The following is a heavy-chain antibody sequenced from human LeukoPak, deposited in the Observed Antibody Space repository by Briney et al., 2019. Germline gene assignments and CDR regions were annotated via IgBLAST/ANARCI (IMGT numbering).Heavy chain of an antibody. Sequence: QPGGSLRLSCAASGFTFSSYSMSWVRQAPGKGLEWVANIKQDGSEKYYVDSVKGRFTISRDNAKNSLYLQMNTLRAEDTAVYHCARLKGYHGDYRFDPWGQGTLVTVSS. V-gene: IGHV3-7*01. CDR1: GFTFSSYS. CDR3: ARLKGYHGDYRFDP. CDR2: IKQDGSEK. D-gene: IGHD4-17*01. J-gene: IGHJ5*02.